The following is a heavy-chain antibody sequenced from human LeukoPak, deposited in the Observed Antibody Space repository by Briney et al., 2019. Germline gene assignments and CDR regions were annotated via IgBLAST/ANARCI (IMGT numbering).Heavy chain of an antibody. J-gene: IGHJ5*02. CDR1: GGSISSDDYY. D-gene: IGHD6-13*01. V-gene: IGHV4-39*07. CDR3: ARALDSSSWPRGKWFDP. CDR2: IYYSGST. Sequence: PSETLSLTCTVSGGSISSDDYYWGWVRQPPGKGLEWIGSIYYSGSTYYNPSLKSRVTISVDTSKNQFSLKLSSVTAADTAVYYCARALDSSSWPRGKWFDPWGQGTLVTVSS.